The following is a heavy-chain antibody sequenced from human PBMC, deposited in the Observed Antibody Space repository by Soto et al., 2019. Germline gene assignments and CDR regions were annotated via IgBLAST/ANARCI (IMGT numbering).Heavy chain of an antibody. Sequence: QVQLVQSGAEVKKPGSSVTVSCKASGGTFSSYTISWVRQAPGQGLEWLGGIIPIFGTANYGQKLQGRVTITADESTSPAYMEWTRLSSVGTAVYYWARGSHRWLQLCYFDLWGRGTLVTVAS. J-gene: IGHJ2*01. CDR1: GGTFSSYT. V-gene: IGHV1-69*12. CDR3: ARGSHRWLQLCYFDL. CDR2: IIPIFGTA. D-gene: IGHD5-12*01.